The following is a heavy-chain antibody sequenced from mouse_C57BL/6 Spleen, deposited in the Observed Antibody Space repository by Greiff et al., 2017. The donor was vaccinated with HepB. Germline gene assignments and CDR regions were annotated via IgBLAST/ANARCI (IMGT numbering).Heavy chain of an antibody. CDR1: GFTFSDYG. J-gene: IGHJ3*01. CDR3: AMLEGQAWFAY. V-gene: IGHV5-17*01. D-gene: IGHD3-3*01. CDR2: ISSGSSTI. Sequence: EVKLMESGGGLVKPGGSLKLSCAASGFTFSDYGMHWVRQAPEKGLEWVAYISSGSSTIYYADTVKGRFTISRDNAKNTLFLQMTSLRAEDTAMYYCAMLEGQAWFAYWGQGTLVTVSA.